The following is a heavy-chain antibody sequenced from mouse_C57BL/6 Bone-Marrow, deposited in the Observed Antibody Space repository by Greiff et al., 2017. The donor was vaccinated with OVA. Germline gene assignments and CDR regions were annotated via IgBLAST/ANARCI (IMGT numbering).Heavy chain of an antibody. CDR2: ISPSDSYI. CDR3: ASDGSRRYLHY. V-gene: IGHV1-59*01. J-gene: IGHJ2*02. Sequence: QVQLQQPGAELVRPGTSVKLSCKASGYTFTNYWMPWVKQRPGQGLEWIGVISPSDSYINYNQKFKGRATLTVDTSSSTAYMHLSSLTSEDSAVYYCASDGSRRYLHYGGRGTSLTVSA. CDR1: GYTFTNYW. D-gene: IGHD1-1*01.